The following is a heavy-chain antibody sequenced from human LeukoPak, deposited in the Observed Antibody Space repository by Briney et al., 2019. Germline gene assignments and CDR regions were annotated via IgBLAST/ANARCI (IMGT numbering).Heavy chain of an antibody. CDR3: ARGGARDIWYFAY. CDR2: VRYDVTDN. J-gene: IGHJ4*02. V-gene: IGHV3-30*02. Sequence: PAGSLSRSGYVSGFTFSAYCMHWVGQCPGHGLVWVAFVRYDVTDNAQTFSVKGRFIVSKDHSRTTLQLQMNSLRSEDTAVYFCARGGARDIWYFAYWGQGIRVTVSS. CDR1: GFTFSAYC. D-gene: IGHD2-21*01.